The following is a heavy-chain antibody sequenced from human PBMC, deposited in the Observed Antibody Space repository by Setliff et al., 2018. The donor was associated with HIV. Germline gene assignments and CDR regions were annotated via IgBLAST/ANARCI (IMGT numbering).Heavy chain of an antibody. CDR1: GFIVTDYG. D-gene: IGHD6-19*01. V-gene: IGHV3-23*01. Sequence: PGGSLRLSCAASGFIVTDYGMTWVRQAPGKGLEWVSAIIESGGTFYTDSVKGRFTISRDNSKNTLYLQMNSLRAEDTAVYYCARGLWLGTFDLWGQGTLVTVSS. CDR2: IIESGGT. CDR3: ARGLWLGTFDL. J-gene: IGHJ5*02.